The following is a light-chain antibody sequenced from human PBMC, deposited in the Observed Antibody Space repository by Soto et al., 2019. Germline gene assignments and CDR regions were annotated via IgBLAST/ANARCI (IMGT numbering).Light chain of an antibody. CDR3: QDYNSWT. CDR1: QTISTP. CDR2: KAS. J-gene: IGKJ1*01. V-gene: IGKV1-5*03. Sequence: DIHLTPSPSTLSGSVPPRVTINCRATQTISTPLAWYQQIPGRAPKLLIYKASILDTGVPSRFSGSGSGTEFTLTISSLQPDDFATYYCQDYNSWTFGQGTKV.